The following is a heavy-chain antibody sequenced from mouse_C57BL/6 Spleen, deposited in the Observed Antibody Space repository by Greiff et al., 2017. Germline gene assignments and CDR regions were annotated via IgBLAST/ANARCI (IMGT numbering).Heavy chain of an antibody. J-gene: IGHJ2*01. Sequence: VQLQQSGAELVKPGASVQLSCKASGYTFTEYTLPWVQQRSGQGLEWIGWFYPGSGSIMYNEKFKDKATLTADKSSSTVYMELSRLTSEDSAVYFCARHEGDYYGSSYLVDYWGQGTTLTVSA. V-gene: IGHV1-62-2*01. D-gene: IGHD1-1*01. CDR2: FYPGSGSI. CDR3: ARHEGDYYGSSYLVDY. CDR1: GYTFTEYT.